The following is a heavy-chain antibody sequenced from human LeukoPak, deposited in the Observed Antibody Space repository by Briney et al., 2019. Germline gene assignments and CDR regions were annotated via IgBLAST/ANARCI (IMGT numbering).Heavy chain of an antibody. CDR2: ISSSSSHI. CDR3: ARDISGSYGFS. CDR1: GFMFSSYS. J-gene: IGHJ4*02. D-gene: IGHD1-26*01. V-gene: IGHV3-21*01. Sequence: GSLRLSCAASGFMFSSYSMNWVRQAPGKGLEWVSSISSSSSHIYYADSVKGRFTISRDNAKNSLYLQMNSLRAEDTAVYYCARDISGSYGFSWGQGTLSPSPQ.